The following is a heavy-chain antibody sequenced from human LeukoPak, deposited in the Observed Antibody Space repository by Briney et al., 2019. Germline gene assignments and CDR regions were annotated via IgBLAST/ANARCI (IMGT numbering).Heavy chain of an antibody. CDR3: ARDGGGDYRFDH. CDR2: INPSVGNT. Sequence: ASVKVSCKASGYTLTRYYLHWVRQAPGQGLEWMGVINPSVGNTRYAQKLEGRVTMTRDTSTSTVYMELSSLTSQDTAMYHCARDGGGDYRFDHWGQGTLVTVSS. CDR1: GYTLTRYY. V-gene: IGHV1-46*04. D-gene: IGHD4-17*01. J-gene: IGHJ4*02.